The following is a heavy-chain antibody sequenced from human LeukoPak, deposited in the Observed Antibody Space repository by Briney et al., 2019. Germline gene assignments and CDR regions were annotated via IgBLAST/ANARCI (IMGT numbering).Heavy chain of an antibody. CDR3: ARTYSSLRGTFDY. Sequence: GGSLRLSCAASGLTFSSYSMNWVRQAPGKGLAWVSSISSSSSYIYYADSVKGRFTISRDNAKNSLYLQMNSLRAEDTAVYYCARTYSSLRGTFDYWGQGTLVTVSS. V-gene: IGHV3-21*01. D-gene: IGHD6-6*01. CDR1: GLTFSSYS. CDR2: ISSSSSYI. J-gene: IGHJ4*02.